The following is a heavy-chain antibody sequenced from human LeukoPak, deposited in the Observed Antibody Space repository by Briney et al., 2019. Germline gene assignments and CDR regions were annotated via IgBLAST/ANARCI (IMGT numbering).Heavy chain of an antibody. J-gene: IGHJ4*02. D-gene: IGHD6-13*01. CDR2: INPYSGDT. CDR1: GYTFTGYH. CDR3: ARDQGSLTRSWYTGY. V-gene: IGHV1-2*06. Sequence: ASVKVSCKASGYTFTGYHIHWVRQAPGQGLEWMGRINPYSGDTNFAQKFQGRVTMTRDTSITTAYMDLSSLTPDDTAVYFCARDQGSLTRSWYTGYWGQGAQVAVSS.